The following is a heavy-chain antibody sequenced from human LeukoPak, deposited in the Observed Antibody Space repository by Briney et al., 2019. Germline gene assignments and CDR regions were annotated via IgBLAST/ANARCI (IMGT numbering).Heavy chain of an antibody. CDR2: ISGSGGTT. CDR3: ARGGIITSYAFEI. V-gene: IGHV3-23*01. D-gene: IGHD3-10*01. J-gene: IGHJ3*02. Sequence: GGSLRLSCAASGFTFTTYTMSWVRQAPGKGLAWVSAISGSGGTTYYADSVKGRFTISRDNSKNTLYLQMDSLRAEDTAVYYCARGGIITSYAFEIWGQGAMVTVSS. CDR1: GFTFTTYT.